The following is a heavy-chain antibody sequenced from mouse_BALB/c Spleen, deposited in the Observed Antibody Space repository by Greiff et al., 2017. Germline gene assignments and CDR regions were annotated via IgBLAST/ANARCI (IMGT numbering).Heavy chain of an antibody. D-gene: IGHD1-1*01. CDR3: ARSGLRYSYAMDY. CDR1: GYSITSDYA. Sequence: EVQLQESGPGLVKPSQSLSLTCTVTGYSITSDYAWNWIRQFPGNKLEWMGYISYSGSTSYNPSLKSRISITRDTSKNQFFLQLNSVTTEDTATYYCARSGLRYSYAMDYWGQGTSVTVSS. V-gene: IGHV3-2*02. CDR2: ISYSGST. J-gene: IGHJ4*01.